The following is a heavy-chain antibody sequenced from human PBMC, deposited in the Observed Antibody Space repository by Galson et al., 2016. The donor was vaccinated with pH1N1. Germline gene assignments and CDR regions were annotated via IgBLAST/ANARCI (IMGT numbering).Heavy chain of an antibody. D-gene: IGHD1-1*01. V-gene: IGHV5-51*01. Sequence: QSGAEVKKPGESLKISCKASGSSFATHWIGWVRQMPGKGLEWMGIIYAGDSDARYSPSLKGQVSFSVDKSITTADLQWRSLKASDTATYYCARQNEGALDVWGQGTTVTVSS. CDR3: ARQNEGALDV. J-gene: IGHJ6*02. CDR2: IYAGDSDA. CDR1: GSSFATHW.